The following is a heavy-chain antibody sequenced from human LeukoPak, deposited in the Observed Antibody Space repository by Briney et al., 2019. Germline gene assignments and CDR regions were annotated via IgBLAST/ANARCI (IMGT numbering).Heavy chain of an antibody. D-gene: IGHD2-15*01. J-gene: IGHJ6*03. CDR2: ISGVGDST. V-gene: IGHV3-23*01. CDR1: GFTSRNYV. CDR3: AKRAVGCSGVNCYYYYMDV. Sequence: GGSLRLSCVACGFTSRNYVLNWGRQAPGKGLEWVSTISGVGDSTYYAESVKGRFTMSRDNSKNTVYLQMNSLRVEDTAIYYCAKRAVGCSGVNCYYYYMDVWGKGTTVTVSS.